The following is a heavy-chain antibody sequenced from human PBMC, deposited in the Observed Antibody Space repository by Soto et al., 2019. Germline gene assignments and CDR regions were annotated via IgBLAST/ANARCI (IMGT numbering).Heavy chain of an antibody. Sequence: ASVKVSCKASGYTFTNSAIHWVRQAPGQTLEWMGWISVGNGNTNYAQKLQGRVTMTTDTSTSTAYMELRSLRSDDTAVYYCARDDDFWSGNNWFDPWGQGTLVTVSS. CDR3: ARDDDFWSGNNWFDP. J-gene: IGHJ5*02. CDR2: ISVGNGNT. CDR1: GYTFTNSA. D-gene: IGHD3-3*01. V-gene: IGHV1-18*01.